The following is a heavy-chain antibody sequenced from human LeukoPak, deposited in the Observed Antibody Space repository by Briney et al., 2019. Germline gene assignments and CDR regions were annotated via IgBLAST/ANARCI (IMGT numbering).Heavy chain of an antibody. D-gene: IGHD4-11*01. Sequence: PSETLSLTCTVSGTSISSHYWSWIRQPPGGGLECIGHIYYSGTTNYNPSLKSRVTISVDRSKNQFSLKLTSVTAADTAVYYCARGRPYYSNHYVDVWGKGITVTVSS. J-gene: IGHJ6*03. V-gene: IGHV4-59*11. CDR3: ARGRPYYSNHYVDV. CDR2: IYYSGTT. CDR1: GTSISSHY.